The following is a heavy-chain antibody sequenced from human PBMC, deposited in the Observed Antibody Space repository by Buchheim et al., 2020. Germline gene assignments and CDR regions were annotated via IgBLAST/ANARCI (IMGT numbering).Heavy chain of an antibody. V-gene: IGHV4-59*01. CDR2: IYYTGST. D-gene: IGHD2-2*01. CDR3: ARVGLVPAATFDY. Sequence: QVQLQESGPGLVKPSETLSLTCTVSGGSISSYYWSWIRQPPGKGLEWLGYIYYTGSTNYNPSLKSRVTISVYTSKNQFSLKLSSVTAADTAVYYCARVGLVPAATFDYWGQGTL. J-gene: IGHJ4*02. CDR1: GGSISSYY.